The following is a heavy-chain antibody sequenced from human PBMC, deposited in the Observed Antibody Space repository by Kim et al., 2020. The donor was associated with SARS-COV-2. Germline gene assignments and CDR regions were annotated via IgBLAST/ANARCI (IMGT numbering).Heavy chain of an antibody. CDR3: ARHNNEGGETVGDFDY. D-gene: IGHD2-21*01. CDR1: GGSISSPTYY. Sequence: SETLSLTCSVSGGSISSPTYYWGWVRQPQGKRLEWIGSINYSGHTYYNPSLKSRVTISVDTSKNQFSLKLSSVTAADTAVYYCARHNNEGGETVGDFDY. J-gene: IGHJ4*01. CDR2: INYSGHT. V-gene: IGHV4-39*01.